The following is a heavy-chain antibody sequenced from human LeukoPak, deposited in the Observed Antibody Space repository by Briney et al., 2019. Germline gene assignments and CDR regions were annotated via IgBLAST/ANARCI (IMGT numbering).Heavy chain of an antibody. Sequence: SETLSLTCTVSGGSITSYYWSCLRQPPGKGLEWIGYSWSTKYNPSLKSRVTISVDTSKNQFSLKLSSVTAADTAVYYCARGGGLDYYYYYMDVWGKGTTVAISS. CDR2: SWST. J-gene: IGHJ6*03. V-gene: IGHV4-59*01. CDR1: GGSITSYY. D-gene: IGHD6-6*01. CDR3: ARGGGLDYYYYYMDV.